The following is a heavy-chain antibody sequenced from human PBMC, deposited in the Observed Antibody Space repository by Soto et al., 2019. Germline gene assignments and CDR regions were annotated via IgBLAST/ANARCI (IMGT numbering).Heavy chain of an antibody. CDR3: AKDRKRITIFGVVMGQDDAFDI. CDR2: ISGSGGST. V-gene: IGHV3-23*01. J-gene: IGHJ3*02. CDR1: GFTFSSYA. D-gene: IGHD3-3*01. Sequence: GGSLRLSCAASGFTFSSYAMSWVRQAPGKGLEWVSAISGSGGSTYYAGSVKGRFTISRDNSKNTLYLQMNSLRAEDTAVYYCAKDRKRITIFGVVMGQDDAFDIWGQGTMVTVSS.